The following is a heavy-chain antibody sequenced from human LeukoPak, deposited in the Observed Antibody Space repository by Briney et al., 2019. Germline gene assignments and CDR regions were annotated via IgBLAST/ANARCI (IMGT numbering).Heavy chain of an antibody. V-gene: IGHV4-39*01. D-gene: IGHD6-6*01. CDR2: IYYNGST. Sequence: SETLSLTCTVSGGSISSSSYYWGWIRQPPGKGLEWIGSIYYNGSTYYNPSLKSRVTISVDTSKNQFSLKLSSVTAADTAVYYCARHKSSEAFDIWGQGTMVTVSS. CDR1: GGSISSSSYY. CDR3: ARHKSSEAFDI. J-gene: IGHJ3*02.